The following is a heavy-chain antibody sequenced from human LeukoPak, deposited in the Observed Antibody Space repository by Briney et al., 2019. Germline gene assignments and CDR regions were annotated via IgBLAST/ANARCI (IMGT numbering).Heavy chain of an antibody. CDR2: ISYDGSNK. V-gene: IGHV3-33*05. D-gene: IGHD5-12*01. J-gene: IGHJ6*04. CDR1: GFTFSSYG. Sequence: PGGSLRLSCAASGFTFSSYGMHWVRQAPGKGLEGVAVISYDGSNKYYADSVKGRFTISRDNSKNTLYLQMNSLRAEDTAVYYCARGRVVATITHPYYYYYYGMDVWGKGTTVTVSS. CDR3: ARGRVVATITHPYYYYYYGMDV.